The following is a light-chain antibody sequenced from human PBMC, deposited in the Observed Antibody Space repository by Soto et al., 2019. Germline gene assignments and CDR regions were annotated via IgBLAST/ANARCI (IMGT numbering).Light chain of an antibody. J-gene: IGLJ3*02. CDR3: SSYTTNHTRV. CDR2: EVN. V-gene: IGLV2-14*01. Sequence: QSALTQPASVSGSPGQSITFSCTGTSNDIGGYNYVSWFQHHPDKAPKLIIYEVNDRPSGVSNRFSGPKSGNTASLTISGLQPEDEADYYCSSYTTNHTRVFGGGTKLTVL. CDR1: SNDIGGYNY.